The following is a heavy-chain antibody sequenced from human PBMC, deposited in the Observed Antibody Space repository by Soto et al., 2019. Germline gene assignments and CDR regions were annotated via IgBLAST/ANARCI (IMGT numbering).Heavy chain of an antibody. D-gene: IGHD2-21*02. CDR1: GFTFSSYA. CDR3: AKGLAYCGGDCPSYHGMDV. V-gene: IGHV3-23*01. J-gene: IGHJ6*02. Sequence: GGSLRLSCAASGFTFSSYAMSWVRQAPGKGLEWVSAISGSGGSTYYADSVKGRFTIPRDNSKNTLYLQMNSLRAEDTAVYYCAKGLAYCGGDCPSYHGMDVWGQGTTVTVSS. CDR2: ISGSGGST.